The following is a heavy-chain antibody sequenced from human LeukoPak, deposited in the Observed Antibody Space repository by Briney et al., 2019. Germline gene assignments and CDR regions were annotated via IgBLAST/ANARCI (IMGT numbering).Heavy chain of an antibody. J-gene: IGHJ3*02. Sequence: ASVKVSCKASGYTFTSYGISWVRQAPGQGLEWMGWISAYNGNTNYARKLQGRVTMTTDTSTSTACMELRSLRSDGTAVYYCARVVGAKSDAFDIWGQGTMVTVSS. CDR3: ARVVGAKSDAFDI. CDR2: ISAYNGNT. V-gene: IGHV1-18*01. D-gene: IGHD1-26*01. CDR1: GYTFTSYG.